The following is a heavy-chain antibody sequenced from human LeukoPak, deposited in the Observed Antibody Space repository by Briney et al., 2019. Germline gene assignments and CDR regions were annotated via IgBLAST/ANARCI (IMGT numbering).Heavy chain of an antibody. D-gene: IGHD3-10*01. Sequence: GGSLRLSRVASGFSFNRSWMSWVRQAPGKGLEWVANIKVDGSEKHYLDSVEGRFIISRDNAKNSLHLQMNNLRAEDTAEYYCVRDGPFGSGTFGYWAQGTLVSVSS. CDR1: GFSFNRSW. J-gene: IGHJ4*02. CDR2: IKVDGSEK. V-gene: IGHV3-7*01. CDR3: VRDGPFGSGTFGY.